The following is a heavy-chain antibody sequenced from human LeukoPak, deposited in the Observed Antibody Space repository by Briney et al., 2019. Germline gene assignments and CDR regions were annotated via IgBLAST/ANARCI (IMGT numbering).Heavy chain of an antibody. D-gene: IGHD3-3*01. J-gene: IGHJ4*02. CDR2: ISYDGSNK. CDR3: AKSLTTLGYYFDY. CDR1: GFTFSSYG. V-gene: IGHV3-30*18. Sequence: GRSLRLSCAASGFTFSSYGMHWVRKAPGKGLEWVAVISYDGSNKNYVGSVKGRFTISRDNSKNTLYLQMNSLRGEDTAIYYCAKSLTTLGYYFDYWGQGTLVTVSS.